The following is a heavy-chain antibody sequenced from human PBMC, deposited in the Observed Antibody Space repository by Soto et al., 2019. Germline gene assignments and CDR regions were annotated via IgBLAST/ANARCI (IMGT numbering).Heavy chain of an antibody. J-gene: IGHJ6*02. CDR1: GFTFSSYA. CDR3: ANNWDCSGGTCYSYYSYDVDV. D-gene: IGHD2-15*01. CDR2: ISYDGSNK. Sequence: PGGSLRLSCSASGFTFSSYAMHWVRQAPGKWLEWVAVISYDGSNKYYSDSVNGRFTISRDNSKNTLYLQMNSLRAEDTAVYYCANNWDCSGGTCYSYYSYDVDVWGQGTTVTVSS. V-gene: IGHV3-30*07.